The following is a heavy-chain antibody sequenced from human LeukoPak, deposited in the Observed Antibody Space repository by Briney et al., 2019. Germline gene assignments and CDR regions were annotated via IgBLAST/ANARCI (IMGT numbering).Heavy chain of an antibody. J-gene: IGHJ4*02. Sequence: PSETLSLTCSVSGGSSSSSSYYWGWIRQPPGKGLEWIGSIHDSGSTDYNPSLKSRVTISVDTSKNQFSLKLSSVTAADTAVYYCARRYFDFWSGYHDYWGQGTLVTVSS. D-gene: IGHD3-3*01. CDR2: IHDSGST. V-gene: IGHV4-39*01. CDR3: ARRYFDFWSGYHDY. CDR1: GGSSSSSSYY.